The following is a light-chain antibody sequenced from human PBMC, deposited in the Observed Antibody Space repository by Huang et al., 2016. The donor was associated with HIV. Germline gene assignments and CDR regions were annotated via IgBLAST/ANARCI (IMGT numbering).Light chain of an antibody. Sequence: ETVMTQSPATLSVSPGERATLSGRASQSVSTNLAWYQQRPGQAPRLLIYDASTRATGVPARFSGSGSGTEFTLTISSLQSGDFAVYFCQQYNAWPPWTFGQGTKVEIK. CDR3: QQYNAWPPWT. J-gene: IGKJ1*01. V-gene: IGKV3-15*01. CDR2: DAS. CDR1: QSVSTN.